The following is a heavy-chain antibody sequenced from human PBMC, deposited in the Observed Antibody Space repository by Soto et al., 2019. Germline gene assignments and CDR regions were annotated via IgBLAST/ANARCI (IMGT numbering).Heavy chain of an antibody. V-gene: IGHV4-34*02. CDR2: INHRGTI. CDR3: ARMDSSSAGLFGLDV. CDR1: AGHFSGYY. Sequence: QVQLKQWGEGLLKPSETLSVTCAVYAGHFSGYYWTWIRQRPGKGLEWIGEINHRGTINHNPSLESRVTISVDTSKNQFSLMLKSVTAADTAVYYCARMDSSSAGLFGLDVWGQGTTVTVSS. D-gene: IGHD6-6*01. J-gene: IGHJ6*02.